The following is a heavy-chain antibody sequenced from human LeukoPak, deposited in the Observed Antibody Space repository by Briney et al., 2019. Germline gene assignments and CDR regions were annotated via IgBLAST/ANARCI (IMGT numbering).Heavy chain of an antibody. CDR2: ISPSGGST. Sequence: ASVKVSCKAFGYTFTSNYMHWVRQAPGQGPEWMGVISPSGGSTTYAQKFQGRVTLTRDMSTSTDYLELSSLRSEDTAVYYCASSTFGGVVHFDIWGQGTMVTVSS. D-gene: IGHD3-16*01. V-gene: IGHV1-46*01. CDR1: GYTFTSNY. J-gene: IGHJ3*02. CDR3: ASSTFGGVVHFDI.